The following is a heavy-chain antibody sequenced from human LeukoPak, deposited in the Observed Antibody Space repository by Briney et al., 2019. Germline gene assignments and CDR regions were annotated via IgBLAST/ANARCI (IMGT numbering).Heavy chain of an antibody. CDR2: ISPSGSYT. D-gene: IGHD5/OR15-5a*01. Sequence: GSLRLSCAGSGFIFSDFYMNWIRQAPGEGLEWLAYISPSGSYTTYGYSVKGRFVISRDNTKNSVYLQINSLRAEDTAMYFCASDQVSGVFDYWGQGGRVIVS. CDR1: GFIFSDFY. CDR3: ASDQVSGVFDY. V-gene: IGHV3-11*05. J-gene: IGHJ4*02.